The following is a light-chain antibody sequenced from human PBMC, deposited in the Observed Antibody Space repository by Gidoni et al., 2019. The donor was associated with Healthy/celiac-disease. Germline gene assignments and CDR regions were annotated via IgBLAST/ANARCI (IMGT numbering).Light chain of an antibody. CDR1: QSLLHSNGYNY. V-gene: IGKV2-28*01. CDR2: LGS. CDR3: MQALQTPPT. Sequence: DIVMTQSPLSLPVTPGEPASISCRSSQSLLHSNGYNYLDWYLQKPVQSPQLLIYLGSNRASGVPDRVSGSGSGTDFTLKSSRVEAEDVGVYYCMQALQTPPTFGQGTKVEIK. J-gene: IGKJ1*01.